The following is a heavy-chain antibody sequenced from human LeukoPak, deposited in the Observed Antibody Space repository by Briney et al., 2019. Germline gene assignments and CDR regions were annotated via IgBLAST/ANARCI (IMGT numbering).Heavy chain of an antibody. CDR3: ARDSVPFYYDSSGYFDMDV. CDR1: GYIFTNFG. Sequence: ASVKVSCKASGYIFTNFGISWVRQARGQGLEWMGWISGYNGNTKYVQKFQGRVTMTTDTSTSTAYMELRSLRSDDTAVYYCARDSVPFYYDSSGYFDMDVWGKGTTATISS. J-gene: IGHJ6*03. V-gene: IGHV1-18*01. D-gene: IGHD3-22*01. CDR2: ISGYNGNT.